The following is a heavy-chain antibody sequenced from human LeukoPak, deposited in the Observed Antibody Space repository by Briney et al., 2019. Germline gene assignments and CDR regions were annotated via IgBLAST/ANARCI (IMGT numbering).Heavy chain of an antibody. D-gene: IGHD2-21*02. CDR2: ITSNSRNI. CDR1: GFTFSSYS. CDR3: AARIVVVTSGAFDI. V-gene: IGHV3-21*01. J-gene: IGHJ3*02. Sequence: GGSLRLSCAASGFTFSSYSMNWVRQAPGKGLEWVSSITSNSRNIYYADSMKGRFAISRDNAKKSLYLQMNSLRAEDTAVYYCAARIVVVTSGAFDIWGQGTMVTVSS.